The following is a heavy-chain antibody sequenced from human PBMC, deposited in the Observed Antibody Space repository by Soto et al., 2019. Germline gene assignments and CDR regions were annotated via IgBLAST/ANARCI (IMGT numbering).Heavy chain of an antibody. CDR1: GYSFTSYW. CDR2: IYPGDSDT. D-gene: IGHD6-19*01. J-gene: IGHJ6*02. CDR3: ARQQRYSSGWGPYYYGMDV. Sequence: LGESLKISCKGSGYSFTSYWIGWVRQMPGKGLEWMGIIYPGDSDTRYSPSFQGQVTISADKSISTAYLQWSSLKASDTAMYYCARQQRYSSGWGPYYYGMDVWGQGTTVTVSS. V-gene: IGHV5-51*01.